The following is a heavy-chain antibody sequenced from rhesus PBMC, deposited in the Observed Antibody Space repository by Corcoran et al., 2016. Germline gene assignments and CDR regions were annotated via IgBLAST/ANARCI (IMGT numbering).Heavy chain of an antibody. J-gene: IGHJ4*01. CDR1: GFTFSSYW. CDR2: INRAGSST. V-gene: IGHV3-14*01. D-gene: IGHD3-9*01. CDR3: AGTRIG. Sequence: EVQLVESGGGLAEPGGSLRLSCAASGFTFSSYWMNWVRQAPVKGLEWISAINRAGSSTYYADSVKGRCTISRENAKNTLYLQMDGLRAEDTAVDYCAGTRIGWGQGVLVTVSS.